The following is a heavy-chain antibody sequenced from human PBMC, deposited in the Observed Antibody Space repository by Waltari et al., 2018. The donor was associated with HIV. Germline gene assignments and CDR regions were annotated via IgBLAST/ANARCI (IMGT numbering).Heavy chain of an antibody. V-gene: IGHV3-33*01. CDR3: VRGAGYFDF. Sequence: QVLLVESGGGVVQPGRSLRLSCAASGFTFSSYGMHWVRQAPGKGLEWVAVIWYDGSTEYYADSVKGRFTIARDNSKNTLYLQMKSLRAEDTAVYYCVRGAGYFDFWGQGTLVTVSS. CDR2: IWYDGSTE. J-gene: IGHJ4*02. CDR1: GFTFSSYG.